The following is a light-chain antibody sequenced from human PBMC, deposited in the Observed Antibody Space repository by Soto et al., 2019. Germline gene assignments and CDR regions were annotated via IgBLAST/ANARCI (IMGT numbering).Light chain of an antibody. Sequence: DIQMTQSPSSLSASVGDRVTITCRASQNIRSYLNWYQHKPGKAPNLLIHDATTLQTGVPSRFSGSGSGTDFTLTISRLQPEDVAPYYCQQSFVTPRTFGQGTKVDIK. CDR2: DAT. V-gene: IGKV1-39*01. J-gene: IGKJ1*01. CDR1: QNIRSY. CDR3: QQSFVTPRT.